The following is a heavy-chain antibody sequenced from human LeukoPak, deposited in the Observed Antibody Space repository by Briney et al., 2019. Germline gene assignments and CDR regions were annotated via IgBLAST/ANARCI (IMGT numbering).Heavy chain of an antibody. D-gene: IGHD6-13*01. J-gene: IGHJ4*02. Sequence: PGGSLRLSCAASGFTFSSYAMSWVRQAPGKGLEWVSAISGSGGSTYYADSVKGRFTISRDNSKSTLYLQMNSLRAEDTAVYYCAKVRGIAGVNYYFDYWGQGTLVTVSS. CDR3: AKVRGIAGVNYYFDY. CDR1: GFTFSSYA. CDR2: ISGSGGST. V-gene: IGHV3-23*01.